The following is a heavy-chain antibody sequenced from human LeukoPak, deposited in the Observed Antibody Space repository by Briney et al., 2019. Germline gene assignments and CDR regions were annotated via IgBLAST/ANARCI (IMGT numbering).Heavy chain of an antibody. J-gene: IGHJ4*02. V-gene: IGHV3-74*01. Sequence: GGSLRLSCAASGFTFSDYWIHWVRQAPGKGLVWVPRINTDGSITNYADSVKGRFSISRDNAKNTLYLQMSSLRAEDTAVYYCARDRGPRTGFMVREAYDYWGQGTLVTVSS. CDR3: ARDRGPRTGFMVREAYDY. CDR1: GFTFSDYW. D-gene: IGHD3-10*01. CDR2: INTDGSIT.